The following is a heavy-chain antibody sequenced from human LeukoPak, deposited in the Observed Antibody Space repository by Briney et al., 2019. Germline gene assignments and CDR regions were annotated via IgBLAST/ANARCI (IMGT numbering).Heavy chain of an antibody. CDR3: AREAFDPTSPSLFDY. J-gene: IGHJ4*02. D-gene: IGHD3-3*02. CDR1: GGSFSGYY. Sequence: KPSETLSLTCAVYGGSFSGYYWSWIRQPPGKGLEWIGEINHSGSTNYNPSLKSRVTISVDTSKNQFSLKLSSVTAADTAVYYCAREAFDPTSPSLFDYWGQGTLVTVSS. CDR2: INHSGST. V-gene: IGHV4-34*01.